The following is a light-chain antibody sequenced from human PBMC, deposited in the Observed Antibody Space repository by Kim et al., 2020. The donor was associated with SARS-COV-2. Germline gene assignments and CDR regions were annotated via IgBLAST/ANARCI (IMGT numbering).Light chain of an antibody. CDR3: SSYPSNSLYV. CDR2: EVT. V-gene: IGLV2-14*01. CDR1: SSYVVINY. J-gene: IGLJ1*01. Sequence: PGQSISLSRAGPSSYVVINYVSGNQQHQGKPPNLMIYEVTRRPSGVSTRFSGSKSGNTASLTISGLQAEDEADYSCSSYPSNSLYVFGTGTKVTVL.